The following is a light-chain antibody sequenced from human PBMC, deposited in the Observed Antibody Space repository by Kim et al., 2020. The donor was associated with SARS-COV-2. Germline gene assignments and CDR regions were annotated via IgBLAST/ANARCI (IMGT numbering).Light chain of an antibody. CDR1: QNILTW. CDR3: QQYIGHPYT. CDR2: EAS. V-gene: IGKV1-5*03. J-gene: IGKJ2*01. Sequence: DIQMTQSPSTLSAFVGDRVTFTCRASQNILTWLAWYRQTPGKPPNLLIYEASTLEGGVSSRFSGSGSGTEFTLTITSLQPDDVGTYYCQQYIGHPYTFGQGTKVDLK.